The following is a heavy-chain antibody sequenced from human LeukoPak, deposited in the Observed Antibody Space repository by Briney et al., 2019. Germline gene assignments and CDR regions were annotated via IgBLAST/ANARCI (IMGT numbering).Heavy chain of an antibody. J-gene: IGHJ3*02. CDR2: ISYDGSNK. CDR3: AKGGTTEGDAFDI. Sequence: GGSLRLSCAASGFTFSSYGMHWVRQAPGKGLEWVAVISYDGSNKYYADSVKGRFTISRDSSKNTLYLQMNSLRAEDTAVYYCAKGGTTEGDAFDIWGQGTMVTVSS. V-gene: IGHV3-30*18. D-gene: IGHD2/OR15-2a*01. CDR1: GFTFSSYG.